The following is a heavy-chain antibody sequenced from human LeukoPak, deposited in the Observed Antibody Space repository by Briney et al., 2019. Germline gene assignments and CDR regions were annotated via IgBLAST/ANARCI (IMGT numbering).Heavy chain of an antibody. Sequence: GGSPRLSCAASGFTFDDYGMSWVRQAPGKGLEWVSGINWNGGSTGYADSVKGRFTISRDNAKNSPYLQMTSLRAEDTALYYCARWGKQWLRASYYYGMDVWGQGTTVTVSS. CDR1: GFTFDDYG. D-gene: IGHD6-19*01. J-gene: IGHJ6*02. CDR3: ARWGKQWLRASYYYGMDV. CDR2: INWNGGST. V-gene: IGHV3-20*04.